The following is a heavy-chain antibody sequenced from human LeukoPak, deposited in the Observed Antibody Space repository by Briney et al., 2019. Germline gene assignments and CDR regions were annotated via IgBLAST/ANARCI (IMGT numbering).Heavy chain of an antibody. J-gene: IGHJ4*02. CDR1: GFTVSSNY. D-gene: IGHD5-12*01. CDR3: ARVGGYSGYDLGDY. Sequence: GGSLRLSCAASGFTVSSNYMSWVRQAPGKGLEWVSVIYSGGSTYYADSVKGRFTISRDNAKNSLYLQMNSLRAEDTAVYYCARVGGYSGYDLGDYWGQGTLVTVSS. V-gene: IGHV3-53*01. CDR2: IYSGGST.